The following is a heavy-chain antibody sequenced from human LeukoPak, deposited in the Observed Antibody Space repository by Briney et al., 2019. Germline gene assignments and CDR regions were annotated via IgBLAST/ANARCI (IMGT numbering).Heavy chain of an antibody. J-gene: IGHJ5*02. CDR3: ARAGPLGYCSSTSCYFGWFDP. CDR2: INAGNGNT. CDR1: GYTLTSYA. Sequence: ASVKVSCKASGYTLTSYAMHWVRQAPGQRLEWMGWINAGNGNTKYSQKFQGRVAITRDTSASTAYMELSSLGSEDTAVYYCARAGPLGYCSSTSCYFGWFDPWGQGTLVTVSS. D-gene: IGHD2-2*03. V-gene: IGHV1-3*01.